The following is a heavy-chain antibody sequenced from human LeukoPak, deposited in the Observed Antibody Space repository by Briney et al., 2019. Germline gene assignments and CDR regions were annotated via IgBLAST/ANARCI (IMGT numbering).Heavy chain of an antibody. CDR2: INQGGSDK. CDR1: GFTFSGHR. CDR3: TRDRSRAEDD. V-gene: IGHV3-7*01. J-gene: IGHJ4*02. Sequence: GGSLRLSCAASGFTFSGHRMSWVRQAPGKGLEWVANINQGGSDKYYVDSVKGRFTISRDNANNLLYLQMDSLRGEDTAVYYCTRDRSRAEDDWGQGTLVTVSS. D-gene: IGHD1-14*01.